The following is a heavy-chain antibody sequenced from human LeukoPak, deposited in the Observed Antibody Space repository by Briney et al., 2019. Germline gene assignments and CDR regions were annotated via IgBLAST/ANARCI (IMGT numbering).Heavy chain of an antibody. CDR1: GGSISSSSYY. V-gene: IGHV4-39*07. CDR2: IYYSGST. D-gene: IGHD1-1*01. Sequence: PSETLSLTCTVSGGSISSSSYYWGWLRQPPGKGLEWIGSIYYSGSTYYNPSLKSRVTISVDTSKNQFSLKLSSVTAADTAVYYCARDPDALDNEGWFDPWGQGTLVTVSS. J-gene: IGHJ5*02. CDR3: ARDPDALDNEGWFDP.